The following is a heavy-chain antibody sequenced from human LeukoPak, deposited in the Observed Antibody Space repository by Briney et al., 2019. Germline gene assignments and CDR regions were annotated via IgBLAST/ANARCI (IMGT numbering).Heavy chain of an antibody. CDR2: INSNGSST. V-gene: IGHV3-74*01. Sequence: GGSLRLSCAASGFTFSSYWMHWVRQAPGKGLVWVSRINSNGSSTSYADSVKGRFTISRDNAKNTLYLQMSSLRAEDTAVYYCASLYSSSQFDYWGQGTLVTVSS. CDR1: GFTFSSYW. D-gene: IGHD6-13*01. CDR3: ASLYSSSQFDY. J-gene: IGHJ4*02.